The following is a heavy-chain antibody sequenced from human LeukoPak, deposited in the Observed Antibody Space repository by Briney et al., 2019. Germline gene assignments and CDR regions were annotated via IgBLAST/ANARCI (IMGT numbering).Heavy chain of an antibody. V-gene: IGHV3-20*01. CDR1: GFTFDDYG. CDR2: INWNGGST. CDR3: AAVAGRGYYYYGMDV. J-gene: IGHJ6*02. Sequence: GGSLRLSCAASGFTFDDYGMSWVRQAPGKGLEWVSGINWNGGSTGYADSVEGRFTISRDNAKNSLYLQMNSLRAEDTALYHCAAVAGRGYYYYGMDVWGQGTTVTVSS. D-gene: IGHD6-19*01.